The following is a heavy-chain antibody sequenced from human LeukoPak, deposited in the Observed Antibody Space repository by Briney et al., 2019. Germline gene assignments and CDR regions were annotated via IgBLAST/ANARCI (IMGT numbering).Heavy chain of an antibody. CDR2: ISGSGGST. CDR1: GFTFSSYA. V-gene: IGHV3-23*01. CDR3: AKGYSYGYGDYVTWFDP. Sequence: GGSLRLSCAASGFTFSSYAMSWVRQAPGKGLEWVSAISGSGGSTYYADSVKGRFTISRDNSKNTLYLQMNSLRAEDTAVYYCAKGYSYGYGDYVTWFDPWGQGTLVTVSS. D-gene: IGHD4-17*01. J-gene: IGHJ5*02.